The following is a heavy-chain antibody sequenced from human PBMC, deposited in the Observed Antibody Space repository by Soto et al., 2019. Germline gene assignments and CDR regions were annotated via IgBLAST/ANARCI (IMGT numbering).Heavy chain of an antibody. CDR2: ISWNSGSI. CDR3: ANSPHYDILTGTLDY. CDR1: GFTFDDYA. D-gene: IGHD3-9*01. J-gene: IGHJ4*02. V-gene: IGHV3-9*01. Sequence: EVQLVESGGGLVQPGRSLRLSCAASGFTFDDYAMHWVRQAPGKGLEWVSGISWNSGSIGYAVSVKGRFTISRDNAKNSLYLQMNSLRAEDTALYYCANSPHYDILTGTLDYWGQGTLVTVSS.